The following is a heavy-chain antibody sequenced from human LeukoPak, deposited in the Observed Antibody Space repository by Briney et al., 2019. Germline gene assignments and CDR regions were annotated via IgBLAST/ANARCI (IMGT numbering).Heavy chain of an antibody. D-gene: IGHD4-17*01. CDR2: IKQDGSEK. J-gene: IGHJ5*02. CDR3: AKDLGTTVTTPGWFDP. Sequence: GGSLRLSCAASGFTFSSYWMSWVRQAPGKGLEWVANIKQDGSEKYYVDSVKGRFTISRDNAKNSLYLQMNSLRAEDTAVYYCAKDLGTTVTTPGWFDPWGQGTLVTVSS. CDR1: GFTFSSYW. V-gene: IGHV3-7*01.